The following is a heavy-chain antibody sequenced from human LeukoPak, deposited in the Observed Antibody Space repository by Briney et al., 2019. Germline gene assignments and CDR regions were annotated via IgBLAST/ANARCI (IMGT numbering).Heavy chain of an antibody. D-gene: IGHD3-10*01. J-gene: IGHJ4*02. V-gene: IGHV3-23*01. CDR1: GFAFSDYV. Sequence: GGSLILSCAASGFAFSDYVMNWVRQAPGKGLEWVSAISASGGSTYYANSVKGRFTISRDNSKNTLYLQMNSLRADDTAVYYCAKVGYYYGSGSYCLDYWGQGTLVTVSS. CDR2: ISASGGST. CDR3: AKVGYYYGSGSYCLDY.